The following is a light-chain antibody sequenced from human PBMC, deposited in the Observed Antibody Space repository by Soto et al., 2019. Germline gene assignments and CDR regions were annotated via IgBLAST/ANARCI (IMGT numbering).Light chain of an antibody. CDR1: SSDVGSYNR. CDR3: STFTSSNTWV. Sequence: QSALTQPPSVSGSPGQSVTISCTGTSSDVGSYNRVSWYQQPPGTAPKLIIYEVSNRPSGVPDRFFGSKSGNTASLTISGRQAEDEADYYCSTFTSSNTWVFGGGAKLIVL. CDR2: EVS. J-gene: IGLJ3*02. V-gene: IGLV2-18*02.